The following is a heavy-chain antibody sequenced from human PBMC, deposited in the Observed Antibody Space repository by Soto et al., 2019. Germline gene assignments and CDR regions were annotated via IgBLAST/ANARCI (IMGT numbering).Heavy chain of an antibody. CDR2: ISAYNGNT. CDR1: GYTFTSYG. V-gene: IGHV1-18*04. J-gene: IGHJ6*02. Sequence: ASVKVSCKASGYTFTSYGISWVRQAPGQGLEWMGWISAYNGNTNYAQKLQGRVTMTTDTSTSTAYMELRSLRSDDTAVYYCAREKLRPYYDFWSGYADYYYYGMDVWG. D-gene: IGHD3-3*01. CDR3: AREKLRPYYDFWSGYADYYYYGMDV.